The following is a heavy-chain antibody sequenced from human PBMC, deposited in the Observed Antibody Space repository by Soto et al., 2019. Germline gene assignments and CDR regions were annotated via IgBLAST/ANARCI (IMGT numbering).Heavy chain of an antibody. CDR3: ARDKITGLCAY. CDR1: GGAFSVYY. J-gene: IGHJ4*02. V-gene: IGHV4-34*01. D-gene: IGHD2-8*02. Sequence: SETLSLTCAVYGGAFSVYYWTWIRQPPGTGLEWIGEINHSGSTNYNPSLKSRVTISVDTSKNQFSLKLTSVTAADTAVYYCARDKITGLCAYWGQGTLVTVS. CDR2: INHSGST.